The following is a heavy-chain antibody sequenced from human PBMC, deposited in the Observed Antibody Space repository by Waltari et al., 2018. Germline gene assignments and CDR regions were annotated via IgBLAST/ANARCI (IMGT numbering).Heavy chain of an antibody. CDR1: GGSISSYY. V-gene: IGHV4-4*07. Sequence: QVQLQESGPGLVKPSETLSLTCTVSGGSISSYYWSWIRQPAGKGLEWIGRIYTSGCTNYTPSLKSRVTMSGDTSKNQFSLKLSSVTAADTAVYYCARSRLKYSSGWYWGGYGMDVWGQGTTVTVSS. J-gene: IGHJ6*02. CDR3: ARSRLKYSSGWYWGGYGMDV. D-gene: IGHD6-19*01. CDR2: IYTSGCT.